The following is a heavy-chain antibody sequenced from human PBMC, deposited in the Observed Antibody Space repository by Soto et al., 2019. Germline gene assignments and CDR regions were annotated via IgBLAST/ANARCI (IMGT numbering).Heavy chain of an antibody. CDR2: ISAYNGNT. CDR3: ARGLWYYGSGSHYYSYYGMDV. V-gene: IGHV1-18*01. CDR1: GYTFTSYG. D-gene: IGHD3-10*01. Sequence: ASVKVSCKASGYTFTSYGISWVRQAPGQGLEWMGWISAYNGNTNYAQKLQGRVTMTTDTSTSTAYMGLRSLRSDDTAVYYCARGLWYYGSGSHYYSYYGMDVWGQGTTVTVSS. J-gene: IGHJ6*02.